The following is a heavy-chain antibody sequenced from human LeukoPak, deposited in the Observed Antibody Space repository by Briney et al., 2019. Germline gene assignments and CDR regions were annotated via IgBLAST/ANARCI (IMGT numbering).Heavy chain of an antibody. V-gene: IGHV1-69*05. CDR3: AREGEGYDSSGYYYWFDP. J-gene: IGHJ5*02. CDR2: IIPIFGTA. Sequence: EASVKVSCKASGGTFSSYAISWVRQAPGQGLEWMGGIIPIFGTANYAQKFQGRVTITTDESTSTAYMELSSLGSEDTAVYYCAREGEGYDSSGYYYWFDPWGQGTLVTVSS. CDR1: GGTFSSYA. D-gene: IGHD3-22*01.